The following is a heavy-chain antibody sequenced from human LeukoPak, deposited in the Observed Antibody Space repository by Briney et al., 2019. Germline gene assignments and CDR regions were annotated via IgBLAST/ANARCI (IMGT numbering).Heavy chain of an antibody. CDR3: ARSPLEYDFWSGRLYYFDY. CDR1: GGSISSGNYF. D-gene: IGHD3-3*01. Sequence: SETLSLTCTVSGGSISSGNYFWSWIRQPAGKGLEWIGRIYTSGSTNYNPSLKSRVTISVDTSKNQFSLKLSSVTAADTAVYYCARSPLEYDFWSGRLYYFDYWSQGTLVTVSS. J-gene: IGHJ4*02. CDR2: IYTSGST. V-gene: IGHV4-61*02.